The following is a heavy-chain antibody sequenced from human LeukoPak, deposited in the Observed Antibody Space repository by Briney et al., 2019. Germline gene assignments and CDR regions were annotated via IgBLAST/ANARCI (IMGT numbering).Heavy chain of an antibody. CDR3: ANSGYLAGFDY. CDR2: ISTSGGST. J-gene: IGHJ4*02. Sequence: GGSLRLSCAVSGFTFSSYAMSWVRQAPGKGLEWVSAISTSGGSTYYADSVRGRFTISRDNSKNTLFLQMNSLRAEDTAVYYCANSGYLAGFDYWGQGTLVTVSS. CDR1: GFTFSSYA. D-gene: IGHD3-22*01. V-gene: IGHV3-23*01.